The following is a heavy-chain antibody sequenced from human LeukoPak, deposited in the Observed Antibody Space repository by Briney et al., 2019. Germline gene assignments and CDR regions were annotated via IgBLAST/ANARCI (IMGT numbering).Heavy chain of an antibody. CDR1: GFTFDDYA. Sequence: PGGSLRLSCAASGFTFDDYAMHWVRHAPGKGLEWVSGISWNSGSIGYADSVKGRFTISRDNAKNSLYLQMNSLRAEDTALYYCAKVMGRGSGSYYNSFDYWGQGTLVTVSS. CDR2: ISWNSGSI. J-gene: IGHJ4*02. V-gene: IGHV3-9*01. CDR3: AKVMGRGSGSYYNSFDY. D-gene: IGHD3-10*01.